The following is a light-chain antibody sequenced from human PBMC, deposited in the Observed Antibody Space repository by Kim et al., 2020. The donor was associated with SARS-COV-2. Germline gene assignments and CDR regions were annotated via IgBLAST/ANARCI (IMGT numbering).Light chain of an antibody. CDR1: SSDVGGYNY. CDR2: DVS. CDR3: CSYAGSCYV. J-gene: IGLJ1*01. V-gene: IGLV2-11*01. Sequence: PGQSVTISCTGTSSDVGGYNYVSWYQQHPGKAPKRMIYDVSKRPSGVPDRFSGSKSGNTASLTISGLQAEDEADYYCCSYAGSCYVFGTGTKVTVL.